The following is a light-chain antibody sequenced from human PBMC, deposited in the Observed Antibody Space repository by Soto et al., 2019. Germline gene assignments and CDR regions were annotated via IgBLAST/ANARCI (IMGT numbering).Light chain of an antibody. Sequence: NFMLTQPHSVSESPGKTVIISCTRSSGSIASNYVQWYQQRPGSSPPTVIYEDNQRPSGVLDRFSGSIDSYSNSASLTISGLETEDEADYYCQSYDATNQVFGGGTKLTVL. V-gene: IGLV6-57*01. J-gene: IGLJ3*02. CDR2: EDN. CDR3: QSYDATNQV. CDR1: SGSIASNY.